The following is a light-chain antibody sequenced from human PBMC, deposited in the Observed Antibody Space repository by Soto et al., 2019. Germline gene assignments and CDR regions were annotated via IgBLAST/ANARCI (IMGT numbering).Light chain of an antibody. V-gene: IGKV3-15*01. CDR1: QSISSN. J-gene: IGKJ1*01. Sequence: MAHSPATESSYPGEIATLSCRASQSISSNLAWYQQKPGQAPRLPMFRTSSRATGFPARFSGSGSGTEFNLTISSLQSEDFGVYYCQQYNTGPRATFGRGTKVDIK. CDR3: QQYNTGPRAT. CDR2: RTS.